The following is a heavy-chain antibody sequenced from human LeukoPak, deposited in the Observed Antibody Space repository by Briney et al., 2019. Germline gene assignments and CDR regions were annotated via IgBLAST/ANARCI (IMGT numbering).Heavy chain of an antibody. V-gene: IGHV3-21*01. D-gene: IGHD5-18*01. Sequence: GGSPRLSCAASGFTFSSYSMNWARQAPGKGLEWVSSISSSSSYIYYADSVKGRFTISRDNAKNSLYLQMNSLRAEDTAVYYCARVVIVDTAMVDYWGQGTLVTVSS. CDR3: ARVVIVDTAMVDY. CDR2: ISSSSSYI. CDR1: GFTFSSYS. J-gene: IGHJ4*02.